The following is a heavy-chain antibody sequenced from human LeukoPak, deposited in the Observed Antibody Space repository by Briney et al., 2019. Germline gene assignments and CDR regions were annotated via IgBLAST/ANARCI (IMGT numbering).Heavy chain of an antibody. CDR3: TTAGPYYGSGSIPVDY. Sequence: GGSLKLSCAASGFTFSNAWMSWVRQAPGKGLEWVGRIKSKTDGGTTDYAAPVKGRFTISRDDSKNTLYLQMNSLKTEDTAVYYCTTAGPYYGSGSIPVDYWGQGTLVTVSS. CDR2: IKSKTDGGTT. CDR1: GFTFSNAW. J-gene: IGHJ4*02. D-gene: IGHD3-10*01. V-gene: IGHV3-15*01.